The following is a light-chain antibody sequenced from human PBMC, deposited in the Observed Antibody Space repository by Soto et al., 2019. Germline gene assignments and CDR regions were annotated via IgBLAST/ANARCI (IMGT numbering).Light chain of an antibody. V-gene: IGKV1-5*01. J-gene: IGKJ1*01. CDR3: LQYSSHSWT. CDR2: DAS. Sequence: SVGDRVTITCPASRSISDWLAWYQQKPGKAPELLIFDASNLKSGVSSRFSGSGSGTGFTLTISRLQPDDVATYYCLQYSSHSWTFGQGTKVDIK. CDR1: RSISDW.